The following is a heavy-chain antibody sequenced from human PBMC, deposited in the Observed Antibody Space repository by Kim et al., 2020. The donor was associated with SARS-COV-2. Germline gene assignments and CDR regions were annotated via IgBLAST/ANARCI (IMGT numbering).Heavy chain of an antibody. CDR2: ISSSSSYI. D-gene: IGHD3-3*01. J-gene: IGHJ3*02. CDR3: ARGDYDFWSGYRESDAFDI. V-gene: IGHV3-21*01. Sequence: GGSLRLSCAASGFTFSSYSMNWVRQAPGKGLEWVSSISSSSSYIYYADSVKGRFTISRDNAKNSLYLQMNSLRAEDTAVYYCARGDYDFWSGYRESDAFDIWGQGTMVTVSS. CDR1: GFTFSSYS.